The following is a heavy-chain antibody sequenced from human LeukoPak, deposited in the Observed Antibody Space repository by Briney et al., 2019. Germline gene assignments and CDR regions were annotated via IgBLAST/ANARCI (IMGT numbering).Heavy chain of an antibody. CDR3: ARDLRIWSGYNIDY. Sequence: AAVKVSCKASGYTFTSYGISWVRQAPGQGLEWMGWISAYNGNTNYAQKLQGRVTMTTDTSTSKAYTELRSLRSDDTAVYYCARDLRIWSGYNIDYWGQGTLVTVSS. D-gene: IGHD3-3*01. CDR2: ISAYNGNT. CDR1: GYTFTSYG. J-gene: IGHJ4*02. V-gene: IGHV1-18*01.